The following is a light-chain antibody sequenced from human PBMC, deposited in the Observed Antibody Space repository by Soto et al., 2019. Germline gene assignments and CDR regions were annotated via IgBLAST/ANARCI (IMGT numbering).Light chain of an antibody. Sequence: QSVLTQPPSVSGSPGQRVTISCTESSSNIGAGYDVPWYQQLPGTAPKLLIYGNSNRPSGVPDRFSGSKSGTSASLAITGLQAEEEADYYCQSYDSSLSGWVFGGGTKVTVL. CDR1: SSNIGAGYD. CDR2: GNS. CDR3: QSYDSSLSGWV. V-gene: IGLV1-40*01. J-gene: IGLJ3*02.